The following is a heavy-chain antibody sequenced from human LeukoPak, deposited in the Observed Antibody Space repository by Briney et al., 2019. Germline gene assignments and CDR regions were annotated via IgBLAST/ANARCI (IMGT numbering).Heavy chain of an antibody. Sequence: ASVKVSCKASGYTFTRYYMHWVRQAPGQGLEWMGWINPNSGGTNYAQKFQGRVTMTRDTPISTAYMGLSSLRSEDTAGDYCARRRGSPTSGWIDPWGEGTLVTVSS. D-gene: IGHD3-10*01. CDR2: INPNSGGT. CDR3: ARRRGSPTSGWIDP. J-gene: IGHJ5*02. V-gene: IGHV1-2*02. CDR1: GYTFTRYY.